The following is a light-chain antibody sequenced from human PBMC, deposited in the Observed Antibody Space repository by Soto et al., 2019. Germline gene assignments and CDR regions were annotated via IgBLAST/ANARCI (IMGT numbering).Light chain of an antibody. CDR3: SSYTLINTAV. V-gene: IGLV2-14*01. CDR2: EVD. CDR1: TSDVGAYNY. Sequence: QSVLTQPASVSGSPGQSVSISCTGSTSDVGAYNYVAWYQHKPGKAPRLLIYEVDHRPSGISPRFSGSKSGNTASLTISGLQTDDEADYYCSSYTLINTAVFGGGTKVTVL. J-gene: IGLJ2*01.